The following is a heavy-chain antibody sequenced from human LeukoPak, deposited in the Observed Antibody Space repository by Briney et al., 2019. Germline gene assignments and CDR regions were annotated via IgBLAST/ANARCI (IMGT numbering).Heavy chain of an antibody. J-gene: IGHJ4*02. D-gene: IGHD1-26*01. CDR2: IYSGGST. Sequence: GGSLRLSCAASAFSLNAYNMNWVRQAPGKGLEWVSVIYSGGSTYYADSVKGRFTISRDNSKNTLYLQMNSLRAEDTAVYYCARVVGATFPFDYWGQGTLVTVSS. V-gene: IGHV3-66*01. CDR1: AFSLNAYN. CDR3: ARVVGATFPFDY.